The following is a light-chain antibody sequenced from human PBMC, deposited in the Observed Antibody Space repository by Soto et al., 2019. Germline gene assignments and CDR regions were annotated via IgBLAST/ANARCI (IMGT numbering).Light chain of an antibody. CDR1: QSVSSK. Sequence: EIMMTQSPATLSVSPGEGATLSCRASQSVSSKLAWYQQKPGQAPRLLIYGASTRATGIPARFSGSGSGTDFTLTISRLEPEDFAVYYCQQYGTSPGTFGQGTKVDI. CDR2: GAS. J-gene: IGKJ1*01. V-gene: IGKV3-15*01. CDR3: QQYGTSPGT.